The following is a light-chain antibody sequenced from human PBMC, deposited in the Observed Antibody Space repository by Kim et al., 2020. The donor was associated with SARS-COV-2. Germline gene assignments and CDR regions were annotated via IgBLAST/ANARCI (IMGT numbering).Light chain of an antibody. CDR2: KDS. V-gene: IGLV3-25*03. CDR3: QSADSSGNWV. J-gene: IGLJ3*02. Sequence: SYELTQPPSVSVSPGQTARITCSGDALPKQYAYWYQQKPGQAPVLVIYKDSERPSGIPERFSGSSSGTTVTLTISGVKAEDEADYYCQSADSSGNWVFGGWTQLPFL. CDR1: ALPKQY.